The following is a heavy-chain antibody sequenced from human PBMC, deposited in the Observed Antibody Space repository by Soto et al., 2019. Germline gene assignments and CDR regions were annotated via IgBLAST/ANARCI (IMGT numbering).Heavy chain of an antibody. Sequence: EVQLLESGGDLVQPGGSLRLSCVASGFIFSDYPMTWVRQAPGKGLEWVSTIGVSGADTYYADSVKGRFTITRDNSKNTLYLQMNSLRAEDTAVYYCAKRAVTGEWWFFDHWGQGALVAVSS. CDR3: AKRAVTGEWWFFDH. CDR2: IGVSGADT. J-gene: IGHJ4*02. CDR1: GFIFSDYP. V-gene: IGHV3-23*01. D-gene: IGHD6-19*01.